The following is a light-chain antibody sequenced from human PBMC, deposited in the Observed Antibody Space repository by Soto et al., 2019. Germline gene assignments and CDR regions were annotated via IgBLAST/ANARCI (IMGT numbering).Light chain of an antibody. Sequence: DIQLTQSPSFLSASVGDRVTITCRASQGIRSNLAWYQHKPGKAPKPLIYAASTLQSGVPSRFSGSGSRTEFTLTISSLQPEDFETYYCQQLDSYPYTFGQGTKVEIK. CDR2: AAS. CDR1: QGIRSN. CDR3: QQLDSYPYT. V-gene: IGKV1-9*01. J-gene: IGKJ2*01.